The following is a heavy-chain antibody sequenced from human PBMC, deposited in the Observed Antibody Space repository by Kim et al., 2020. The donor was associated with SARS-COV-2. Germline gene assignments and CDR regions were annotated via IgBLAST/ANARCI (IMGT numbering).Heavy chain of an antibody. CDR1: GFTFDDYG. D-gene: IGHD2-15*01. CDR2: INWNGGST. CDR3: AREGYGGRGRSGWFDP. V-gene: IGHV3-20*04. Sequence: GGSLRLSCAASGFTFDDYGMSWVRQAPGKGLEWVSGINWNGGSTGYADSVKGRFTISRDNAKNSLYLQMNRLRAEDTALYYCAREGYGGRGRSGWFDPWGQGTLVTVSS. J-gene: IGHJ5*02.